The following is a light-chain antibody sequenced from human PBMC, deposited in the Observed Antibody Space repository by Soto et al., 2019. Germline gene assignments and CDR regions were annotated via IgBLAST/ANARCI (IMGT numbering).Light chain of an antibody. Sequence: EIVLTQSPGTLSLSPGERVTLSCRAGQSVTSSYLAWYQQKPGQAPRLLIYDASSRATGIPDRFSGSGSGTDFTLTISRLELEDFAVYYCRQYGSSLLTFGGGTKVDIK. V-gene: IGKV3-20*01. CDR1: QSVTSSY. J-gene: IGKJ4*01. CDR3: RQYGSSLLT. CDR2: DAS.